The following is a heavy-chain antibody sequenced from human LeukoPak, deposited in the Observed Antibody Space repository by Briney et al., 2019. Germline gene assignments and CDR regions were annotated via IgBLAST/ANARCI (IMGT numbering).Heavy chain of an antibody. CDR1: GGSISTYY. D-gene: IGHD4-17*01. Sequence: SETLSLTCTVSGGSISTYYWSWIRQRPGKGLECIGYIYYSGSTNYNPSLKSRVTISVDTSKNQFSLKLSSVTAADTAVYSCARDSYGDYRRNWYFDLWGRGTLVTVSS. J-gene: IGHJ2*01. V-gene: IGHV4-59*01. CDR3: ARDSYGDYRRNWYFDL. CDR2: IYYSGST.